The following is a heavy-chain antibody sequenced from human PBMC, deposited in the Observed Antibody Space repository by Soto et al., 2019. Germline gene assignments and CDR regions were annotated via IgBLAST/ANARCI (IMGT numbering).Heavy chain of an antibody. Sequence: QVQLVQSGAEVKKPGSSVKVSCKASGGTFSNHAISWVRQAPGQGLEWMGGIVPMFGTSNYAQKFQGRVTTTADKATNTAYMELSSLTSEDTAVYYCARGDDFDYYYGVDVWGQGTKVTVSS. J-gene: IGHJ6*02. CDR2: IVPMFGTS. CDR3: ARGDDFDYYYGVDV. CDR1: GGTFSNHA. D-gene: IGHD3-16*01. V-gene: IGHV1-69*06.